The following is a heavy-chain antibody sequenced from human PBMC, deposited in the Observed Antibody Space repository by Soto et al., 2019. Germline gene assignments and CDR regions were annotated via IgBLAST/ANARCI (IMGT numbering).Heavy chain of an antibody. V-gene: IGHV4-59*01. D-gene: IGHD2-21*02. CDR1: GGSISSYY. J-gene: IGHJ6*02. CDR2: MYNTGST. Sequence: QVQLQESGPGLVKPSETLSLTCTVSGGSISSYYWSWIRQPPGKGLEWIGYMYNTGSTVYTPSLKSRVTISVETYKHQFSLKLNAVTAADTAVYYCARDLWGYCGTDCYPLDVWGQGTTVTVSS. CDR3: ARDLWGYCGTDCYPLDV.